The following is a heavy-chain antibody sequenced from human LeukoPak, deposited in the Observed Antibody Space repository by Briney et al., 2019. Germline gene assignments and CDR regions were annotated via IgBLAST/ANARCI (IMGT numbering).Heavy chain of an antibody. J-gene: IGHJ3*02. Sequence: SETLSLTWAVYGGSFSGYYWSWIRQPPGKGLEWIGEINHSGSTNYNPSLKSRVTISVDTSKNQFSLKLSSVTAADTAVYYCARGPTGYYYDSSGYYYVDAFDIWGQGTMVTVSS. V-gene: IGHV4-34*01. CDR2: INHSGST. D-gene: IGHD3-22*01. CDR3: ARGPTGYYYDSSGYYYVDAFDI. CDR1: GGSFSGYY.